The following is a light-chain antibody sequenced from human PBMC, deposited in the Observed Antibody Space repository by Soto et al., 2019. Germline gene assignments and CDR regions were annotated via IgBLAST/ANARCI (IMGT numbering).Light chain of an antibody. Sequence: QSVLTQPASVSASPGQSITISCTGTSSDAGSYNFVSWYQQYPGKAPKVMIYEASKRPSGVSNRFYASKSGNTASLTISGLPADDEADYSCVSYAGSYFYVFGTGTKVTV. J-gene: IGLJ1*01. CDR2: EAS. V-gene: IGLV2-23*01. CDR1: SSDAGSYNF. CDR3: VSYAGSYFYV.